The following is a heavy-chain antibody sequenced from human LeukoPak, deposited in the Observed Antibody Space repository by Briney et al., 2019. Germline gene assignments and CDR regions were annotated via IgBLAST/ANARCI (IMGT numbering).Heavy chain of an antibody. D-gene: IGHD2/OR15-2a*01. V-gene: IGHV3-48*02. CDR3: ALLYVRQTKIDC. CDR1: GFTFSSYN. CDR2: ITSGGSTI. J-gene: IGHJ4*02. Sequence: GGSLRLSCAASGFTFSSYNMHWVRQAPGKGLEWVSFITSGGSTIYYADSVKGRFTISRDNAKNSLYLQMNSLRDEDTAVYYCALLYVRQTKIDCWGQGKLATVSS.